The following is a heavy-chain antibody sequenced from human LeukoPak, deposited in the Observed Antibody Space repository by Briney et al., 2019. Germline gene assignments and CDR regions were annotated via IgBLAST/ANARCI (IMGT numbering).Heavy chain of an antibody. V-gene: IGHV4-59*01. D-gene: IGHD5-12*01. CDR1: GGSISSYY. Sequence: SETLSLTCTVSGGSISSYYWSWIRQPPGKGLEWIGYIYYSGSTNYNPSLKSRVTISVDTSKNQFSLKLGSVTAADTAVYYCARGKWIGDYYYYYYMDVWGKGTTVTISS. CDR3: ARGKWIGDYYYYYYMDV. CDR2: IYYSGST. J-gene: IGHJ6*03.